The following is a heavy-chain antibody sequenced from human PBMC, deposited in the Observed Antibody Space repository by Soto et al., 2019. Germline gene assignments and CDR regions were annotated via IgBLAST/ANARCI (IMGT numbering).Heavy chain of an antibody. J-gene: IGHJ4*02. CDR3: AKARSGEN. CDR2: ISGSGVTT. Sequence: GGSLRLSCAASGFTFTSYAMSWVRQAPGKGLEWVSSISGSGVTTYYADSVKGRFTISRDNSKNTLYLQLNSLRAEDTAVYYCAKARSGENWGQGTLVTVSS. CDR1: GFTFTSYA. V-gene: IGHV3-23*01. D-gene: IGHD2-15*01.